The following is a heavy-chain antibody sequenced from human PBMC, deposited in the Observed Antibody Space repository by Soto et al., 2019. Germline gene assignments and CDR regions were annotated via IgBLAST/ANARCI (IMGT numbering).Heavy chain of an antibody. Sequence: QVQLQESGPELVTPSGTLSLTCAVSGGSISSSYWWTWVRQHAGKGLEWIGETYHSGGTNYNPSLMSRFTISVYKSETQFSLMLSFVPAAVSAVYCCARWSGYIYGYNWFDPWGQGTLVTVSP. CDR1: GGSISSSYW. CDR2: TYHSGGT. V-gene: IGHV4-4*01. CDR3: ARWSGYIYGYNWFDP. J-gene: IGHJ5*02. D-gene: IGHD5-18*01.